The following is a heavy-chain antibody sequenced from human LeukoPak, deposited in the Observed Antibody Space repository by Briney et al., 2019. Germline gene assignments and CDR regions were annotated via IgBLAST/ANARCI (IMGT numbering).Heavy chain of an antibody. CDR2: INNSGST. CDR3: ARESSGYQDAFDI. CDR1: GGSFSGYY. Sequence: SETLSLTCAVYGGSFSGYYWSWIRQPPGKGLEWIGEINNSGSTNYNPSLKSRVTISVDTSKNQFSLKLRSVTAADTAVYYCARESSGYQDAFDIGGQGTMVTVSS. V-gene: IGHV4-34*01. D-gene: IGHD3-22*01. J-gene: IGHJ3*02.